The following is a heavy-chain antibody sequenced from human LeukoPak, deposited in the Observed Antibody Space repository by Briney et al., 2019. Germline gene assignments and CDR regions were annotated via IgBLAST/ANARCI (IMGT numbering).Heavy chain of an antibody. CDR3: ARLQSEGYCSGGSCYGMDV. D-gene: IGHD2-15*01. CDR2: IDWNGGST. CDR1: GFTFDDYG. V-gene: IGHV3-20*01. Sequence: GGSLRLSCAASGFTFDDYGMSWVRQAPGKGLEWVSGIDWNGGSTGYADSVKGRFTISRDNAKNSLYLQMNSLRAEDTALYHCARLQSEGYCSGGSCYGMDVWGQGTTVTVSS. J-gene: IGHJ6*02.